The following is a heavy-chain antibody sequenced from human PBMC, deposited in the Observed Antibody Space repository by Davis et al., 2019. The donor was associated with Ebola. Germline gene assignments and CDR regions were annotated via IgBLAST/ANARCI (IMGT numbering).Heavy chain of an antibody. Sequence: PSETLSLTCTVSGGSISSSSHYWSWIRQPPGKGLEWIGYIYYSGSTYYNPSLKSRVTISVDTSKNQFSLKLSSVTAADTAVYYCARGRGLGVRGGIDYWGQGTLVTVSS. J-gene: IGHJ4*02. D-gene: IGHD3/OR15-3a*01. V-gene: IGHV4-61*05. CDR3: ARGRGLGVRGGIDY. CDR2: IYYSGST. CDR1: GGSISSSSHY.